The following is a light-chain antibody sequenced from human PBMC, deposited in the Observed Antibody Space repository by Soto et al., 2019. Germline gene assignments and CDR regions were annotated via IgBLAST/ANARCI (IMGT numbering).Light chain of an antibody. Sequence: QSALTQPASVSGSLGQSITISCTGTSSDVGGYISVSWYQQHPGKAPKLVIYEVSHRPSGVSDRFSASKSGNTASLTISGLQAEEEAEYSCSSYKSRSTYVFGAGTKVTVL. V-gene: IGLV2-14*01. J-gene: IGLJ1*01. CDR2: EVS. CDR3: SSYKSRSTYV. CDR1: SSDVGGYIS.